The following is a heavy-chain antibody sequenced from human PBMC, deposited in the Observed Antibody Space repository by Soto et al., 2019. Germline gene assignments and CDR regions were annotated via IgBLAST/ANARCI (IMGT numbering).Heavy chain of an antibody. CDR2: ISDDGSTA. D-gene: IGHD1-1*01. Sequence: LRLSCAVSGFTFSAYWMHWVRQVPGKGLTWVSRISDDGSTATYADSVKGRFVISRDNAKNSLYLEMNTLRVDDSGLYYCARGPRVSSTGTGAHWGRGTLVTVSS. V-gene: IGHV3-74*01. CDR1: GFTFSAYW. CDR3: ARGPRVSSTGTGAH. J-gene: IGHJ4*02.